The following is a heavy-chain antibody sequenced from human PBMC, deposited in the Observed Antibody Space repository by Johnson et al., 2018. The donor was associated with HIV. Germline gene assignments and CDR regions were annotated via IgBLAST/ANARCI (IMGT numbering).Heavy chain of an antibody. CDR1: GFTFSSYA. Sequence: QEQLVESGGGVVQPGRSLRLSCAASGFTFSSYAMHWVRQAPGRGLEWVVSISYDGSKKYYGDSVKGRFTISRDNSKNTLYLQMNSLRAEDTGVYYCAKEYCSGGSCYLGPSGDAFDIWGQGTMVTVSS. J-gene: IGHJ3*02. V-gene: IGHV3-30*04. CDR3: AKEYCSGGSCYLGPSGDAFDI. CDR2: ISYDGSKK. D-gene: IGHD2-15*01.